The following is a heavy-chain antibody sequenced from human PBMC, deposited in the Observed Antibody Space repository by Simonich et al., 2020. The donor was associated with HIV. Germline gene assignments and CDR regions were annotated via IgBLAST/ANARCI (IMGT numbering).Heavy chain of an antibody. CDR1: GYTFTGYY. CDR2: INPNRGGT. J-gene: IGHJ3*02. V-gene: IGHV1-2*06. Sequence: QVQLVQSGAEVKKPGASVKVSCKASGYTFTGYYMHWVRQAPGQGLEWMGRINPNRGGTNNAQKCQGRVTMTRDTSISTAYMELSRLRSDDTAVYYCARILIVDAFDIWGQGTMVTVSS. CDR3: ARILIVDAFDI. D-gene: IGHD2-8*01.